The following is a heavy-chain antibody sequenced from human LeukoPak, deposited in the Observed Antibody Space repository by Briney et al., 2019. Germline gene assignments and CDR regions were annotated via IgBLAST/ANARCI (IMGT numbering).Heavy chain of an antibody. D-gene: IGHD3-22*01. CDR3: AASYSSGYYVYYYYGMDV. V-gene: IGHV1-58*02. J-gene: IGHJ6*02. CDR2: IVVGSGNT. Sequence: ASVKVSCKASGFTFTSSAMQWVRQARGQRLEWIGWIVVGSGNTNYAQKFQERVTITRDMSTSTAYMELSSLRSEDTAVYYCAASYSSGYYVYYYYGMDVWGQGTTVTVSS. CDR1: GFTFTSSA.